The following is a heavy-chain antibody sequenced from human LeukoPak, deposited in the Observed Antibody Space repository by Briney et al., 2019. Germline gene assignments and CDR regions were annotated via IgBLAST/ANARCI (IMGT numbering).Heavy chain of an antibody. Sequence: GGSLRLSCAASAFTFSDHYMDWVRQSPGKGLEWVGRIRNKLKGSTTEYAASVKGRFTISRDDSQNLLYLQMNTLIIEDTALYFCTRASRNSRGHYFFDSWGQGTLVTVSS. V-gene: IGHV3-72*01. J-gene: IGHJ4*02. CDR1: AFTFSDHY. D-gene: IGHD3-22*01. CDR2: IRNKLKGSTT. CDR3: TRASRNSRGHYFFDS.